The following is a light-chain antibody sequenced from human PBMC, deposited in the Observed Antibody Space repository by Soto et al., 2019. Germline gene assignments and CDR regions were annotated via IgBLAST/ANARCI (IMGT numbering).Light chain of an antibody. J-gene: IGLJ1*01. V-gene: IGLV2-8*01. CDR2: DVT. CDR3: SSFVHGTSYV. CDR1: SNDVGRFNY. Sequence: QSALTQAPSASGSPGLSVTISCAGTSNDVGRFNYVSWYQHHPGKAPKLIIYDVTKRPSGVPDRFSGSKSGNTAYLTVSGLQAEDEADYFCSSFVHGTSYVFGTGTKVTVL.